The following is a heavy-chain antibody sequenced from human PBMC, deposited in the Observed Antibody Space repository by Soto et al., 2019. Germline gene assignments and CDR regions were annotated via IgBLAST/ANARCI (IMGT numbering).Heavy chain of an antibody. CDR3: AKDQGSTVTTLSTY. V-gene: IGHV3-30*18. J-gene: IGHJ4*02. Sequence: QVQLVESGGGVVQPGRSLRLSSAASGFTFSSYGMHWVRQAPGKGLEWVAVISYDGSNKYYADSVKGRFTISRDNSKNTLYLQMNSLRAEDTAVYYCAKDQGSTVTTLSTYWGQGTLVTVSS. CDR1: GFTFSSYG. D-gene: IGHD4-17*01. CDR2: ISYDGSNK.